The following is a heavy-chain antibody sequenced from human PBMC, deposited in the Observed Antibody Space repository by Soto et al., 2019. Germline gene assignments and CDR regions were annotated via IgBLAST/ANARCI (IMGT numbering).Heavy chain of an antibody. CDR1: GDSVSSNSAA. V-gene: IGHV6-1*01. CDR2: TYYRSKWYN. CDR3: AREDWVYDILTGYYGAWFDP. J-gene: IGHJ5*02. Sequence: PSQTLSLTCAISGDSVSSNSAAWNWIRQSPSRGLEWLGRTYYRSKWYNDYALSVKSRITINPDTSKNQFSLQLNSVTPEDTAVYYCAREDWVYDILTGYYGAWFDPWGQGTLVTVSS. D-gene: IGHD3-9*01.